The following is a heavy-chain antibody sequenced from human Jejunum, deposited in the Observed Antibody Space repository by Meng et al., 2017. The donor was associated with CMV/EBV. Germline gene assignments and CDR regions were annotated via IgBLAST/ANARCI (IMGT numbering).Heavy chain of an antibody. D-gene: IGHD1-26*01. CDR2: ISAYNGNT. J-gene: IGHJ4*02. Sequence: QAQWVQSGGEVKKPGASVKVSCKASGYTFTNDGITWVRQAPGQGLEWMGWISAYNGNTNYAQTLQGRVTMTTDTSTSTAYMELGSLRSDDTAVYYCARVEVGITSGDYWGQGTLVTVSS. CDR3: ARVEVGITSGDY. CDR1: GYTFTNDG. V-gene: IGHV1-18*01.